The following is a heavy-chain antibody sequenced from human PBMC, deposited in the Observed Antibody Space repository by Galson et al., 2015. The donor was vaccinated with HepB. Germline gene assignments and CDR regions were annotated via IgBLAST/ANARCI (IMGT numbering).Heavy chain of an antibody. CDR2: ISSSSSTI. CDR1: GFTFSSYS. Sequence: SLRLSCAASGFTFSSYSMNWVRQAPGKGLEWVSYISSSSSTIYYADSVKGRFTISRDNAKNSLYLQMNSLRDEDTAVYYCARGCCSTTCYTRFLGWFDPWGQGTLVTVSS. V-gene: IGHV3-48*02. J-gene: IGHJ5*02. D-gene: IGHD2-2*02. CDR3: ARGCCSTTCYTRFLGWFDP.